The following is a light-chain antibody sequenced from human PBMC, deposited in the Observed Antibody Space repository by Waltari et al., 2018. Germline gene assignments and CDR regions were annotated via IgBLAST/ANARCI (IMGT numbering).Light chain of an antibody. CDR2: AAS. CDR3: QQSYSAPWT. V-gene: IGKV1-39*01. J-gene: IGKJ1*01. CDR1: QTISNY. Sequence: DIQMTQSPSYLSASVGDRVTITCRASQTISNYLNWYQHKAGKAPKLLIYAASTLQTGVPSMFSGFGSGTDFTLTISGLQPEDLATYYCQQSYSAPWTFGQGTKV.